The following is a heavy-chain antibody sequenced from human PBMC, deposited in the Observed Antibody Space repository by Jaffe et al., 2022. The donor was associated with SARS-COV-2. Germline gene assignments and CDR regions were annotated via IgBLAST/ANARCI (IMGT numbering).Heavy chain of an antibody. D-gene: IGHD4-4*01. CDR3: ARGIRGTVTPSYYYYGMDV. V-gene: IGHV4-34*01. CDR2: INHSGST. J-gene: IGHJ6*02. CDR1: GGSFSGYY. Sequence: QVQLQQWGAGLLKPSETLSLTCAVYGGSFSGYYWSWIRQPPGKGLEWIGEINHSGSTNYNPSLKSRVTISVDTSKNQFSLKLSSVTAADTAVYYCARGIRGTVTPSYYYYGMDVWGQGTTVTVSS.